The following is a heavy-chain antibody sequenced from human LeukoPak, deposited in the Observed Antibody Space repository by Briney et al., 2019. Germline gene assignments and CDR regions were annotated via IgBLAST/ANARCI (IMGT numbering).Heavy chain of an antibody. Sequence: SQTLSLTCTVSGGSISSGSYYWSWIRQPAGKGLEWIGRIYTSGSTNYNPSLKSRVTISVDTSKNQFSLKLSSLPAAETAVYYCARDRDAFDIWGQGTMVTVSS. V-gene: IGHV4-61*02. CDR3: ARDRDAFDI. CDR1: GGSISSGSYY. CDR2: IYTSGST. J-gene: IGHJ3*02.